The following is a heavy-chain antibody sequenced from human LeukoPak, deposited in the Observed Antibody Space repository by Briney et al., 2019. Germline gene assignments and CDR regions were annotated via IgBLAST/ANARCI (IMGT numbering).Heavy chain of an antibody. CDR3: ARKLGSNAFDI. Sequence: EASVKVSCKASGGTFSSYAISWVRQAPGQGLEWMGGIIPIFGTANYAQKFQGRVTITADKSTSTAYMELSSLRSEDTAVYYCARKLGSNAFDIWGQGTMVTVSS. D-gene: IGHD7-27*01. CDR1: GGTFSSYA. V-gene: IGHV1-69*06. CDR2: IIPIFGTA. J-gene: IGHJ3*02.